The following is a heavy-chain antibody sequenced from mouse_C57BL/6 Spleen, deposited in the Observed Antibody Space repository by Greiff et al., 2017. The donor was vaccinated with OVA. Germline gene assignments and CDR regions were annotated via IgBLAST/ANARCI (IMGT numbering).Heavy chain of an antibody. V-gene: IGHV1-69*01. J-gene: IGHJ3*01. Sequence: VQLQQPGAELVMPGASVKLSCKASGYTFTSYWMHWVKQRPGQGLEWIGEIDPSDSYTNYNQKFKGKSTLTVDKSSSTAYMQLSSLTSEDSAVYYCAVYYYGSDAAWFAYWGQGTLVTVSA. D-gene: IGHD1-1*01. CDR2: IDPSDSYT. CDR3: AVYYYGSDAAWFAY. CDR1: GYTFTSYW.